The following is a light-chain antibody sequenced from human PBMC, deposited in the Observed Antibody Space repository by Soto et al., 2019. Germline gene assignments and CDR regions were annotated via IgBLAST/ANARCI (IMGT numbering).Light chain of an antibody. Sequence: EIVMTQSPATLSVSPGGRATLSCRASQSISDTLAWYQQKPGQAPRLLIHGASTRATSFPARFSGSGSGTDCTLTISSLQSEDFAVYYCQQYNNWPWTFGQGTKVEIK. V-gene: IGKV3-15*01. CDR1: QSISDT. CDR2: GAS. CDR3: QQYNNWPWT. J-gene: IGKJ1*01.